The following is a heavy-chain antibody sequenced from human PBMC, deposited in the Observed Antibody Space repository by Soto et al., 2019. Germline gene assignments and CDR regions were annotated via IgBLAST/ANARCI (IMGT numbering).Heavy chain of an antibody. CDR3: EHKGGGDRILDY. D-gene: IGHD3-16*01. J-gene: IGHJ4*02. V-gene: IGHV2-5*02. CDR2: IYWDDSK. Sequence: QITLKESGPPLVKPTQTLTLTCTFSGFSLFTSGVGVGWIRQPPGKALEWLALIYWDDSKEYNPSLASRLTIAKDTTKNQVVLKRPKMDPVDTSNCYCEHKGGGDRILDYWGQGTLVTVSS. CDR1: GFSLFTSGVG.